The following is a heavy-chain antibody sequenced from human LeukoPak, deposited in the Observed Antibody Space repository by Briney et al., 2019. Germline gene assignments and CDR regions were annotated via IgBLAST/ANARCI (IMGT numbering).Heavy chain of an antibody. CDR2: INHSGST. D-gene: IGHD3-10*01. CDR3: ARGRAKYYGSGSYHIHFDY. CDR1: GGSFSGHH. V-gene: IGHV4-34*01. Sequence: PSETLSLTCAVYGGSFSGHHWSWIRQPPGKGLEWIGEINHSGSTNYNPSLKSRVTISVDTSKNQFSLKLSSVTAADTAVYYCARGRAKYYGSGSYHIHFDYWGQGTLVTVSS. J-gene: IGHJ4*02.